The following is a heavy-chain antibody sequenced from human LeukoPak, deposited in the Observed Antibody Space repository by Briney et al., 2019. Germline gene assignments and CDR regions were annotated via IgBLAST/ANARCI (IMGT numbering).Heavy chain of an antibody. D-gene: IGHD2-15*01. J-gene: IGHJ6*03. CDR2: MSGSGGST. CDR3: ARAEGYCSGGSCYYYYYMDV. V-gene: IGHV3-23*01. Sequence: PGGSLRLPCAASGFTISSYAMSWVRQAPAKGQEWVSAMSGSGGSTYYADSVKGRFTISRDNSKNTLYLQMNSLIAEDTAVYYSARAEGYCSGGSCYYYYYMDVWGKGTTVTVSS. CDR1: GFTISSYA.